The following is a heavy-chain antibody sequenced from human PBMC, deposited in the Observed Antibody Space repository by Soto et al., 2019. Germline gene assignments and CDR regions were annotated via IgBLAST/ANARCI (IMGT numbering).Heavy chain of an antibody. CDR3: ARGRSSGSYPKHYYYYYYMDV. CDR1: GGSFSGYY. V-gene: IGHV4-34*01. Sequence: SETLSLTCAVYGGSFSGYYWSWIRQPPGKGLEWIGEINHSGSTNYNPSLKSRVTISVDTSKNQFSLKLSSVTAADTAVYYCARGRSSGSYPKHYYYYYYMDVWGKGTTVTVSS. J-gene: IGHJ6*03. D-gene: IGHD3-10*01. CDR2: INHSGST.